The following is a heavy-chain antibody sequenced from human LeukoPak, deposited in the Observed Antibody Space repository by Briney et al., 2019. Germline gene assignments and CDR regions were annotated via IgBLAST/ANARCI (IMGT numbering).Heavy chain of an antibody. Sequence: SETLSLTCTVSGGSISSSSYYWGWIRQPPGKGLEWIGSIYYSGSTYYNPSLKSRVTISVDTSKNQFSLKLSSVTAADTAVYYCARMVPWYYDSSGYYSGYFDYWGQGTLVTVSS. CDR2: IYYSGST. CDR1: GGSISSSSYY. D-gene: IGHD3-22*01. CDR3: ARMVPWYYDSSGYYSGYFDY. J-gene: IGHJ4*02. V-gene: IGHV4-39*01.